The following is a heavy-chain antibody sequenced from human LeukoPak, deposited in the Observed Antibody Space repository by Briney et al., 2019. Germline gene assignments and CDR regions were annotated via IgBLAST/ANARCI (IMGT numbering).Heavy chain of an antibody. Sequence: SESLSLTCTVSGGSISSSSYYWGWIRQPPGKGLEWIGSIYYSGSTYYNPSLKSRVTISVDTSKNQFSLKLSSVTAADTAVYYCARVVFGAAAGIGVRFDYWGKGTLDTVSS. CDR1: GGSISSSSYY. CDR3: ARVVFGAAAGIGVRFDY. D-gene: IGHD6-13*01. J-gene: IGHJ4*02. V-gene: IGHV4-39*07. CDR2: IYYSGST.